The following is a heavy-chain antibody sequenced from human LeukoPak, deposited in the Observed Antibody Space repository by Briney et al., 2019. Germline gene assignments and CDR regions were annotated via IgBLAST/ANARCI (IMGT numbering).Heavy chain of an antibody. J-gene: IGHJ4*02. CDR3: ARDETRNFDY. V-gene: IGHV3-11*04. CDR1: GFTFSDYY. CDR2: ISRSGSTI. Sequence: GGSVRLSCAASGFTFSDYYMSWIRRAPGKGLEWVSYISRSGSTIYYADSVKGRFTISRDNSKNTLYLQMNSLRAEDTAVYYCARDETRNFDYWGQGTLVTVSS.